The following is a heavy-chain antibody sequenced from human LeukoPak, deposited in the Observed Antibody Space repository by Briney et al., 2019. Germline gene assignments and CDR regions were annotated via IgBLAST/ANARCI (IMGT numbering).Heavy chain of an antibody. CDR2: ISAYNGNT. J-gene: IGHJ6*03. V-gene: IGHV1-18*01. Sequence: GASVKVSCKASGYTFTSYGISWVRQAPGQGLEWMGWISAYNGNTNYAQKLQGRVTMTTDTSTSTAYMELRSLRSDDTAVYYCATGDRNYDFWSGYYHYYYYMDVWGKGTTVTVSS. CDR3: ATGDRNYDFWSGYYHYYYYMDV. CDR1: GYTFTSYG. D-gene: IGHD3-3*01.